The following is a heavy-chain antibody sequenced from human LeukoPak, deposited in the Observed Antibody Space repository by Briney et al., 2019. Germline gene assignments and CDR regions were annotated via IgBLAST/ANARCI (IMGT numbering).Heavy chain of an antibody. CDR3: ARDSFDYSNYPYYYYMDV. CDR2: IYYSGST. CDR1: GGSISSSSYY. D-gene: IGHD4-11*01. Sequence: SETLSLTCTVSGGSISSSSYYWGWIRQPPGKGLEWIGCIYYSGSTYYNPSLKSRVTISVDTSKNQFSLKLSSVTAADTAVYYCARDSFDYSNYPYYYYMDVWGKGTTVTVSS. J-gene: IGHJ6*03. V-gene: IGHV4-39*07.